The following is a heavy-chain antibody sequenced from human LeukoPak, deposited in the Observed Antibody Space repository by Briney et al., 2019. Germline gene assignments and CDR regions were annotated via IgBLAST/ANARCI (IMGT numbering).Heavy chain of an antibody. CDR1: GGSISSHY. CDR3: ARVFFGVADRGYYYYYYYMDV. D-gene: IGHD3-3*01. Sequence: SETLSLTCTVSGGSISSHYWSWIRQPPGKGLEWIGYIYYSGSTNYNPSLKSRVTISVDTSKNQFSLKLSSVTAADTAVYYCARVFFGVADRGYYYYYYYMDVWGKGTTVTVSS. CDR2: IYYSGST. V-gene: IGHV4-59*11. J-gene: IGHJ6*03.